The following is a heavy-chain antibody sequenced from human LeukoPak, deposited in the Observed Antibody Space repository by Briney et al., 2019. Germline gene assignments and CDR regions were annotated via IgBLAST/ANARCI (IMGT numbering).Heavy chain of an antibody. CDR2: IYYSGST. V-gene: IGHV4-59*01. J-gene: IGHJ4*02. D-gene: IGHD3-9*01. Sequence: SETLSLTCTVSGGSISSYYWSWIRQPPGKGLEWIGYIYYSGSTNYNPSLKSRVTISVDTSKNQFSLKLSSVTAADTAVYYCARSHMYYDILTGYYNGPYYFDYWGQGTLVTVSS. CDR3: ARSHMYYDILTGYYNGPYYFDY. CDR1: GGSISSYY.